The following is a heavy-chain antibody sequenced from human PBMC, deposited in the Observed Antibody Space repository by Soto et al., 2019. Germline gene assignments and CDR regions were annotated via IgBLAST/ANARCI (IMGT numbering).Heavy chain of an antibody. CDR2: VFYTGST. V-gene: IGHV4-59*01. D-gene: IGHD4-17*01. CDR3: ARSLTVTRFDQ. J-gene: IGHJ4*02. CDR1: GGAMSNNY. Sequence: QVHLQESGPGLVKPSETLSLFCNVSGGAMSNNYWTWIRQAPGKGLEWIGYVFYTGSTNYNPSLMSRVIISVDTSNKYFSLRLNSVTAADTAVYYCARSLTVTRFDQWGQGTRVTVS.